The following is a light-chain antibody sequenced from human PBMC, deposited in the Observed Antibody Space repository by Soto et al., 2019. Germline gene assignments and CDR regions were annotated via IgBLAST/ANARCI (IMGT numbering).Light chain of an antibody. V-gene: IGKV3-15*01. CDR3: QHYYTWPRS. CDR1: QSVRSD. J-gene: IGKJ4*01. CDR2: GAS. Sequence: EIVMTQSPATLSVSPGQRATLSCRASQSVRSDLAWYKQGPGQTPRLLIYGASTRVPGIPARFSGSGSGTEFTLTIDNLQSEDFAVYYCQHYYTWPRSFGGGTKVEI.